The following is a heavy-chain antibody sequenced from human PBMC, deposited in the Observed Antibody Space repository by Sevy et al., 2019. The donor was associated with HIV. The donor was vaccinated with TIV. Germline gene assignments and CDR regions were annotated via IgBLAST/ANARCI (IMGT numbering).Heavy chain of an antibody. D-gene: IGHD3-3*01. J-gene: IGHJ3*02. CDR3: ATKRGEVGGYYHDAFDI. CDR2: IYTSGNT. CDR1: GGSISSYY. Sequence: SKTLSLTCTVSGGSISSYYWSWIRQPAGKGLEWIGRIYTSGNTNYNPSLKSRVIMSVDTSKNQLSLKLSSVTAADTAVYYCATKRGEVGGYYHDAFDIWGQGTMVTVSS. V-gene: IGHV4-4*07.